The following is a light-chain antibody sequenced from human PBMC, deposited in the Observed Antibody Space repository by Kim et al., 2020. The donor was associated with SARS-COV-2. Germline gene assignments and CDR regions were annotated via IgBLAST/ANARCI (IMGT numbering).Light chain of an antibody. CDR1: QSISSW. CDR3: QQYNSYWT. Sequence: DIQMTQSPSTLSASVGDRVTITCRASQSISSWLAWYQQKPGKAPKLLIYDASSLESGVPSRFSGSGSGTEFTLTISSLQPDDFATYYCQQYNSYWTFGPRDQGGYQT. J-gene: IGKJ1*01. CDR2: DAS. V-gene: IGKV1-5*01.